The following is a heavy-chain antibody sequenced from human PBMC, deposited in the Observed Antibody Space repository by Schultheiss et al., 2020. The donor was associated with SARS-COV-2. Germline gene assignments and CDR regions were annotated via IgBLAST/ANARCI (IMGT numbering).Heavy chain of an antibody. Sequence: GESLKISCAASGFTFSSYAMSWVRQAPGKGLEWVSGISGSGGSTYYADSVKGRFTISRDNSKNTLYLQMNSLRAEDTAVYYCAYGRDGYNGDYWGQGTLVTVSS. CDR3: AYGRDGYNGDY. CDR2: ISGSGGST. D-gene: IGHD5-24*01. V-gene: IGHV3-23*01. J-gene: IGHJ4*02. CDR1: GFTFSSYA.